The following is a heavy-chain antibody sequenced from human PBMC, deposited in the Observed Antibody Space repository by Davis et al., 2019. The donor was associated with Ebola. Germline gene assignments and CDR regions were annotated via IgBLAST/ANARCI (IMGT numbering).Heavy chain of an antibody. J-gene: IGHJ6*03. CDR1: GGTFSSYA. D-gene: IGHD3-10*01. V-gene: IGHV1-69*13. CDR2: IIPIFGTA. Sequence: SVKVSCKASGGTFSSYAISWVRQAPGQGLEWMGGIIPIFGTANYAQKFQGRVTITADESTSTAYMELSSLRSEDTAVYYCASPDDVTSGYYYYYMDVWGKGTTVTVSS. CDR3: ASPDDVTSGYYYYYMDV.